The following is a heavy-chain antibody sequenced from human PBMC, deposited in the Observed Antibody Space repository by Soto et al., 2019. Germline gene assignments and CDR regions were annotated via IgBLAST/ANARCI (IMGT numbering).Heavy chain of an antibody. CDR1: GGCISSGGYY. CDR2: IYCSGST. Sequence: SLSLTCTVCGGCISSGGYYWSWIRQHPGKGLEWIGYIYCSGSTYYNPSLKSRVTISVDTSKNQFSLKLSSVTAADTAVYYCARRIIIDIVVVQAAIGGRFDPWGQGTLVTVSS. V-gene: IGHV4-31*02. D-gene: IGHD2-2*01. J-gene: IGHJ5*02. CDR3: ARRIIIDIVVVQAAIGGRFDP.